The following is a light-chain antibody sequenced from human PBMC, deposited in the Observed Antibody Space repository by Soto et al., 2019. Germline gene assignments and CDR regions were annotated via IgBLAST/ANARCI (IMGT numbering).Light chain of an antibody. J-gene: IGKJ4*01. Sequence: EIVLTQSPGTLSLSPGERATLSCRASQSVSSSYLAWYQQRPGQAPRLLIHGASTRATGIPDRFSGSGSGTDFTLTISRLEPEDFALYYCQQYGTSRLTFGGGTKVEIK. CDR3: QQYGTSRLT. V-gene: IGKV3-20*01. CDR2: GAS. CDR1: QSVSSSY.